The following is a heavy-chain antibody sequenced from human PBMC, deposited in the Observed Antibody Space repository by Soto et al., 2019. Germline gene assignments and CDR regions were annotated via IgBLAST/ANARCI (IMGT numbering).Heavy chain of an antibody. CDR3: GRERSSGYSYGYEIGFWFDP. Sequence: QVQLVQSGAEVKKPGSSVKVSCKASGGTFSSYAISWVRQAPGQGLEWMGGIIPILGTANYAQKFQGRVTITSDESTRTADVELSSLRSEDTAVYYCGRERSSGYSYGYEIGFWFDPWGQGTLVSVSS. V-gene: IGHV1-69*01. CDR2: IIPILGTA. J-gene: IGHJ5*02. CDR1: GGTFSSYA. D-gene: IGHD5-18*01.